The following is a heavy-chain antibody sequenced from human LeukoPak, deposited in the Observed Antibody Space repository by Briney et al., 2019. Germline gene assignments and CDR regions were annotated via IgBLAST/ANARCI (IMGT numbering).Heavy chain of an antibody. V-gene: IGHV3-30*03. CDR3: ASYRVDTAMEDAFDI. Sequence: GGSLRLSCAASGFTFSSYGMHWVRQAPGKGLEWVAVISYDGSNKYYADSVKGRFTISRDNSKNTLYLQMNSLRAEDTAVYYCASYRVDTAMEDAFDIWGQGTMVTVSS. J-gene: IGHJ3*02. CDR1: GFTFSSYG. D-gene: IGHD5-18*01. CDR2: ISYDGSNK.